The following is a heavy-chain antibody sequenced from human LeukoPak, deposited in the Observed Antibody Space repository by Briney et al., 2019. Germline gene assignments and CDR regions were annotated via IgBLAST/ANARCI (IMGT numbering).Heavy chain of an antibody. CDR3: AKVGQGVVVVPAAPVSY. J-gene: IGHJ4*02. CDR2: ISGSGGST. CDR1: GFTFSSYA. D-gene: IGHD2-2*01. Sequence: PGASLRLSCAASGFTFSSYAMSWVRQAPGKGLEWVSAISGSGGSTYYADSVKGRFTISRDNSKNTLYLQMNSLRAEDTAVYYCAKVGQGVVVVPAAPVSYWGQGTVVTVSS. V-gene: IGHV3-23*01.